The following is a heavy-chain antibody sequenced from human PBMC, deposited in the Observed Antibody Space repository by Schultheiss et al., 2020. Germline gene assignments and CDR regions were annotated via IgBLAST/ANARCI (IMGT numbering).Heavy chain of an antibody. J-gene: IGHJ4*02. Sequence: SETLSLTCTVSGGSISSYYWSWIRQPPGKGLEWIGYIYYSGSTNYNPSLKSRVTMSVDTSKNQFSLKLSSVTAADTAVYYCARERSGPRITIFGVVNTAYFDYWGQGTLVTVSS. CDR1: GGSISSYY. D-gene: IGHD3-3*01. V-gene: IGHV4-59*12. CDR2: IYYSGST. CDR3: ARERSGPRITIFGVVNTAYFDY.